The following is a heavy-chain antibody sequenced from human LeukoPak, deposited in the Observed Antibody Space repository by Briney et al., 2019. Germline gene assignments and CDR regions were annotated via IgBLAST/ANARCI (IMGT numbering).Heavy chain of an antibody. Sequence: SGGSLRLSCAASGFTFSSYAMSWVRQAPGKGLEWVSAIGTAGDTYYPGSVKGRFTISRENAKNSLYLQMNSLRAGDTAVYYCARAVPLGAFDIWGQGTMVTVSS. J-gene: IGHJ3*02. D-gene: IGHD6-6*01. CDR1: GFTFSSYA. V-gene: IGHV3-13*01. CDR2: IGTAGDT. CDR3: ARAVPLGAFDI.